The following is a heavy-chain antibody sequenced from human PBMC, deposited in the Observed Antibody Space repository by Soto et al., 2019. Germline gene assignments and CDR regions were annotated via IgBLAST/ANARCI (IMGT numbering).Heavy chain of an antibody. J-gene: IGHJ4*02. D-gene: IGHD3-22*01. CDR2: IYHSERT. CDR1: GGSISSSNW. CDR3: ARAGIDYDPTVFDY. Sequence: QVQLQESGPGLVKPSGTLSLTCAVSGGSISSSNWWSWVRQPPGKGLEWIGEIYHSERTNYNPSLQSLVTISVDKSKIQFSLKRSYVTAADTAVYYCARAGIDYDPTVFDYCGKGTLVTVSS. V-gene: IGHV4-4*02.